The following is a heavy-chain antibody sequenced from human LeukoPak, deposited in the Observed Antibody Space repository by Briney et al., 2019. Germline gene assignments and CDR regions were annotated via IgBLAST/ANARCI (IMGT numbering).Heavy chain of an antibody. V-gene: IGHV3-11*01. CDR2: ISSSGSTI. Sequence: GGSLRLSCAASGFTFSDFYMSWIRQAPGKGLEWVSYISSSGSTIYYADSVKGRFTISRDNAKNSLYLQVSSLRAEDTAVYYCASTADPYYYESSGYYEILGYAMDVWGQGTTVTVSS. CDR1: GFTFSDFY. J-gene: IGHJ6*02. D-gene: IGHD3-22*01. CDR3: ASTADPYYYESSGYYEILGYAMDV.